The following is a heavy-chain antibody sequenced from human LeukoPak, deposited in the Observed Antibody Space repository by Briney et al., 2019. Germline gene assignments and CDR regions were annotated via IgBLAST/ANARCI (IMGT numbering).Heavy chain of an antibody. CDR2: ISPDGSNK. CDR3: SNEGGVYLPFAD. Sequence: GGSLRLSCAASGFRFDDYALHWVRQAPGKGLEWVAVISPDGSNKYYADSVNGRSTISRDNSKSTLYLQMNTLTVEDTAIYHCSNEGGVYLPFADWGQGTRVTVSS. J-gene: IGHJ4*02. V-gene: IGHV3-30*18. CDR1: GFRFDDYA. D-gene: IGHD2-8*01.